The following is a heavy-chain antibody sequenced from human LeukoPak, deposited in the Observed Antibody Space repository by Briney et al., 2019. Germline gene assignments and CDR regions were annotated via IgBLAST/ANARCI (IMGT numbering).Heavy chain of an antibody. Sequence: SETLSLTCTVSGYSISSGYYWGWIRQPPGKGLEWIGSIYHSGSTYYNPSLKSRVTISVDTSKNQFSLKLSSVTAADTAVYYCARDGSPFGEFFFDYWGQGTLVTVSS. CDR2: IYHSGST. CDR3: ARDGSPFGEFFFDY. D-gene: IGHD3-10*01. CDR1: GYSISSGYY. V-gene: IGHV4-38-2*02. J-gene: IGHJ4*02.